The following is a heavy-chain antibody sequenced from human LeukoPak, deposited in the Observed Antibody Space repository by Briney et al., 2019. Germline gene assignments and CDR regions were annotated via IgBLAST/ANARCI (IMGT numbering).Heavy chain of an antibody. V-gene: IGHV3-33*01. Sequence: GGSLRLSCAASGFTFSSYGMHWVRQAPGKGLEWVAVIWFDGSKEYLADSVKGRFTISRDNSKNTLYLQMSDLRAEDTAVYYCARVIGWSLFDCWGQGTLVTVSS. CDR3: ARVIGWSLFDC. D-gene: IGHD2-15*01. CDR1: GFTFSSYG. CDR2: IWFDGSKE. J-gene: IGHJ4*02.